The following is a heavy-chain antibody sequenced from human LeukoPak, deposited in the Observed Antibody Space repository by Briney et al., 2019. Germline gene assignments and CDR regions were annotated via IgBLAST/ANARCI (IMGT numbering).Heavy chain of an antibody. D-gene: IGHD6-13*01. CDR2: IYYSGST. J-gene: IGHJ5*02. CDR1: GGSISSGGYY. Sequence: SETLSLTCTVSGGSISSGGYYWSWIRQPPGKGLEWIGYIYYSGSTNYNPSLKSRVTISVDTSKNQFSLKLSSVTAADTAVYYCARLLSIAAAGTSGEFDPWGQGTLVTVSS. V-gene: IGHV4-61*08. CDR3: ARLLSIAAAGTSGEFDP.